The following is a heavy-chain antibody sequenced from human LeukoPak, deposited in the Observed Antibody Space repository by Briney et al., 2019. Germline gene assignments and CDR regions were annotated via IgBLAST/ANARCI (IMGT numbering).Heavy chain of an antibody. CDR2: IYSGGST. CDR3: ARDPYNSGSSYFDY. J-gene: IGHJ4*02. D-gene: IGHD3-10*01. CDR1: GLTVSSNY. V-gene: IGHV3-53*01. Sequence: PGGSLRLSCAVSGLTVSSNYMSWVRQAPGKGLEWVSAIYSGGSTFYADSVKGRFTISRDNSKNTLYLQMNSLRAEDTAVYYCARDPYNSGSSYFDYWGQGTLVTVYS.